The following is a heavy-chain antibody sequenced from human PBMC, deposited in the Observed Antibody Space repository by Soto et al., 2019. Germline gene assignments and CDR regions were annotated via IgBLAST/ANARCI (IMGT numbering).Heavy chain of an antibody. CDR1: VFTVSSNY. CDR2: IYSGGST. Sequence: EVQLVESGGGVVQPGASLRLSCAASVFTVSSNYMSWVRQAPAKGLEWVSVIYSGGSTYYAASVKGRFTIYRDNSKNKLHPPTNSLRVDDTAVYYCARGGSYGGNSEGEIEYWGQGTLGTFSS. CDR3: ARGGSYGGNSEGEIEY. V-gene: IGHV3-66*01. J-gene: IGHJ4*02. D-gene: IGHD4-17*01.